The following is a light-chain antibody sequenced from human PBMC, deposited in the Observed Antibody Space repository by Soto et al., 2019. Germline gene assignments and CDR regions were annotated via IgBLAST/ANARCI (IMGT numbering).Light chain of an antibody. J-gene: IGKJ4*01. CDR1: HRVSINY. CDR3: QQHGNSPQLT. CDR2: GAP. V-gene: IGKV3-20*01. Sequence: EIVLPKSTGTLSFSPVEISNISCIDIHRVSINYLAWYQQRPGQAPRLLIYGAPSRATGIPDRFSGSGSATDFTLTIRRLEPEDFAVYYCQQHGNSPQLTFGGGHKVDIK.